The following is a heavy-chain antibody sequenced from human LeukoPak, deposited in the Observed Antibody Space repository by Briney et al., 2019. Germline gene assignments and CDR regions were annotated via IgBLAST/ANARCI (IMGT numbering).Heavy chain of an antibody. CDR2: IYYSGST. V-gene: IGHV4-59*01. J-gene: IGHJ4*02. Sequence: SETLSLTCTVSGGSISSYYWSWIRQPPGKGLEWIGYIYYSGSTNYNPSLKSRVTISVDTSKNQFSLKLSSVTAADTALYYCARAYSSSSHFDYWGQGTLVTASS. CDR1: GGSISSYY. D-gene: IGHD6-13*01. CDR3: ARAYSSSSHFDY.